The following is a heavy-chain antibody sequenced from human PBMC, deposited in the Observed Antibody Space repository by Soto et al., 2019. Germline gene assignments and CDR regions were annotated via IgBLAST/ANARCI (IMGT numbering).Heavy chain of an antibody. D-gene: IGHD2-21*02. V-gene: IGHV3-30*18. Sequence: QVQLVESGGGVVQPGRSLRLSCAASGFTFSSYGMHWVRQAPGKGLEWVAVISYDGSNKYYADSVQGRFTISRDNSKNTLYLQMNSLRAEDTAVYYCAQAEVTVVTPYYFDYWGQGTLVTVSS. CDR1: GFTFSSYG. CDR3: AQAEVTVVTPYYFDY. CDR2: ISYDGSNK. J-gene: IGHJ4*02.